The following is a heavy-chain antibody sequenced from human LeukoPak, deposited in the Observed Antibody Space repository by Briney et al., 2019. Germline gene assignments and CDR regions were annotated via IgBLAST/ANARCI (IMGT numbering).Heavy chain of an antibody. CDR3: ARDTTYDFWSGYYGNDAFDI. D-gene: IGHD3-3*01. V-gene: IGHV3-21*01. Sequence: KTGGSLRLSCAASGFTFSSYSMNWVRQAPGKGLEWVSSISSSSSYIYYADSVKGRFTISRDNAKNSLYLQMNSLRAEDTAVYYCARDTTYDFWSGYYGNDAFDIWGQGTMVTVSS. J-gene: IGHJ3*02. CDR1: GFTFSSYS. CDR2: ISSSSSYI.